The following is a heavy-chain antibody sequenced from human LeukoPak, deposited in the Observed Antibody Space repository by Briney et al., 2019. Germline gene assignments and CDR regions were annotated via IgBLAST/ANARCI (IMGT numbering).Heavy chain of an antibody. Sequence: GASVKVSCKASGGTFSSYAISWVRQAPGQGLKWMGRIIPIFGTANYAQKFQGRVTITTDESTSTAYMELSSLRSEDTAVYYCARERDSSGWYLGYFDYWGQGTLVTVSS. CDR3: ARERDSSGWYLGYFDY. J-gene: IGHJ4*02. CDR1: GGTFSSYA. V-gene: IGHV1-69*05. CDR2: IIPIFGTA. D-gene: IGHD6-19*01.